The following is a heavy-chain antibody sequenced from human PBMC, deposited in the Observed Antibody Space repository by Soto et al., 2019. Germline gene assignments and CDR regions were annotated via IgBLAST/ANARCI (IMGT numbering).Heavy chain of an antibody. J-gene: IGHJ4*02. CDR3: ARAVLPATAPFDY. V-gene: IGHV4-59*01. CDR1: GGSISNYY. D-gene: IGHD2-2*01. CDR2: IYYSGST. Sequence: SETLSLTCIVSGGSISNYYWSWIRQPPGKGLEWIGYIYYSGSTNYNPSLQSRVTISVDTSKNQFSLKLTSVTAADTAVYYCARAVLPATAPFDYWGQGTLVTVSS.